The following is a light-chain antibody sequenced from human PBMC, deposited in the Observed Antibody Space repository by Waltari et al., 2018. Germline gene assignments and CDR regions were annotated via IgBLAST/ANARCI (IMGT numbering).Light chain of an antibody. J-gene: IGKJ2*01. V-gene: IGKV3-11*01. CDR2: DSS. CDR3: QHRTNWVPGMYT. Sequence: EIVLTQSPATLSLSPGESATLSCRASQSVSGSLAWYQQKPGQPPRLLIYDSSNRATGIPARFSGSGSGTDCTLTISSLTPEDFEVYFCQHRTNWVPGMYTFGQGTKLEIK. CDR1: QSVSGS.